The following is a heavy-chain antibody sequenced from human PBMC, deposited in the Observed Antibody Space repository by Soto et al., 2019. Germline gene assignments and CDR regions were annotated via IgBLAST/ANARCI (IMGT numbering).Heavy chain of an antibody. J-gene: IGHJ4*02. D-gene: IGHD1-1*01. Sequence: GGSLRLSCEASGFTFINYAMSWVRQSPGKGLEWVSSISDTGGDSYYADSMDGRFTVSRDNSKNTLYLQINSLRAEDTAIYYCVRDLYRSATMPCLDHWGQGALATVSS. CDR3: VRDLYRSATMPCLDH. CDR1: GFTFINYA. V-gene: IGHV3-23*01. CDR2: ISDTGGDS.